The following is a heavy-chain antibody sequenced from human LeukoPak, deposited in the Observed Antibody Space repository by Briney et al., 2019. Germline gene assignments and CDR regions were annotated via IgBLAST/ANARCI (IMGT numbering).Heavy chain of an antibody. D-gene: IGHD3-22*01. Sequence: KPSETLSLTCTVSGGSISSSSYYWGWIRQPPGKGLEWIGCIYYSGSTYYNPSLKSRVTISVDTSKNQFSLKLSSVTAADTAVYYCARHRRDYYDSSGYYYVGFDYWGQGTLVTVSS. V-gene: IGHV4-39*01. CDR3: ARHRRDYYDSSGYYYVGFDY. CDR1: GGSISSSSYY. CDR2: IYYSGST. J-gene: IGHJ4*02.